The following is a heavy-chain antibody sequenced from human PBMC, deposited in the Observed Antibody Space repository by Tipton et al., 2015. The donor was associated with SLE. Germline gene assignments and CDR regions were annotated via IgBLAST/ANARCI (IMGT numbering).Heavy chain of an antibody. D-gene: IGHD7-27*01. V-gene: IGHV4-59*01. CDR2: IYYSGST. CDR1: GGSISSYY. J-gene: IGHJ4*02. Sequence: TLSLTCTVSGGSISSYYWSWIRQPPGKGLEWIGYIYYSGSTNYNPSLKSRVTISVDTSKNQFSLKLSSVTAADTAVYYCARGPEELGIPPLFDYWGQGTLVTVSS. CDR3: ARGPEELGIPPLFDY.